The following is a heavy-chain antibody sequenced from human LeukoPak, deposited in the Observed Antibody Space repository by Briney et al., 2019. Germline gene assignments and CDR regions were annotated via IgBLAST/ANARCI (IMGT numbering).Heavy chain of an antibody. CDR3: ARQPYSGSYYGYNWFDP. V-gene: IGHV5-51*01. D-gene: IGHD1-26*01. J-gene: IGHJ5*02. CDR2: IYPGDSDT. Sequence: GESLKISCKGSGYGFTSYWIGWVRQMPGKGLEWMGIIYPGDSDTRYSPSFQGQVTISADKSISTAYLQWSSLKAPDTAMYYCARQPYSGSYYGYNWFDPWGQGTLVTVSS. CDR1: GYGFTSYW.